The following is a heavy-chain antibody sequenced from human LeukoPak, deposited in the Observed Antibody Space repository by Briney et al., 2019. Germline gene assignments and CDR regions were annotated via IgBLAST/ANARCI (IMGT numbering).Heavy chain of an antibody. CDR1: GGSFSGYY. CDR3: ARDTRDGYNYD. J-gene: IGHJ4*02. V-gene: IGHV4-34*01. D-gene: IGHD5-24*01. CDR2: INHSGSA. Sequence: SETLSLTCAVSGGSFSGYYWTWIRQPPGKGLEWIGEINHSGSANYSPSLSSRVTISLDMSENQFSLKLSSVTAADTAVYYCARDTRDGYNYDWGQGTLVTVSS.